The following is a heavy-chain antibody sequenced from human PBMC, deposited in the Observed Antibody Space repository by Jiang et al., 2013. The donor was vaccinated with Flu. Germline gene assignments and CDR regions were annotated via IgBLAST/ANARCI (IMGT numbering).Heavy chain of an antibody. Sequence: PGLVKPSETLSLTCTVSGGSITSYYWSWIRQPPGKGLEWIAYIYYSGSTNYIPSLKNRVSISIDTSKNQFSLKLSSVTAADTAMYYCARHGGVVVGTGKDVFDIWGKGQWSPSLQ. CDR1: GGSITSYY. CDR2: IYYSGST. J-gene: IGHJ3*02. D-gene: IGHD2-15*01. V-gene: IGHV4-59*08. CDR3: ARHGGVVVGTGKDVFDI.